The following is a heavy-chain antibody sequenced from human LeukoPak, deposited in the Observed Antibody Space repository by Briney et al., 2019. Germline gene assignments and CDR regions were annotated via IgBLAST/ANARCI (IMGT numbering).Heavy chain of an antibody. CDR2: IYYSGST. Sequence: PSETLSLTCTVSGGSIGTYYWSWIRQSPGKGLEWIGLIYYSGSTDYNPSLKSRVTISLDTSRNQFSLKLNSITAADTAVYYCARNRGWYAMDVWGQGTTVTVSS. J-gene: IGHJ6*02. CDR3: ARNRGWYAMDV. V-gene: IGHV4-59*01. CDR1: GGSIGTYY. D-gene: IGHD6-19*01.